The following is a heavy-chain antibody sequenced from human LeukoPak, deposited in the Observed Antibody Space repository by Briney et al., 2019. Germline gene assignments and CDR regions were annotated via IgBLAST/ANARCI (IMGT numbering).Heavy chain of an antibody. D-gene: IGHD6-6*01. CDR2: ISTDGNTT. J-gene: IGHJ4*02. Sequence: PGGSLRLSCAASGFTFSTYWMHWVRQAPGKGLVWVSRISTDGNTTNYADSVKGRFTISRDNAKNTLYLQMNSLRAEDTAVYYCARATYSSSSRHFDYWGQGTLVTVSS. CDR1: GFTFSTYW. V-gene: IGHV3-74*01. CDR3: ARATYSSSSRHFDY.